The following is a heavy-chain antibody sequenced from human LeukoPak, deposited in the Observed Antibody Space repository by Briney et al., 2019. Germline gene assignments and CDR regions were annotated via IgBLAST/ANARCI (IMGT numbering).Heavy chain of an antibody. CDR3: ATSRTSDY. CDR2: IKQDGSEK. D-gene: IGHD1-14*01. V-gene: IGHV3-7*03. CDR1: GFTFSSYA. Sequence: AGGSLRLSCAASGFTFSSYAMSWVRQAPGKGLEWVAIIKQDGSEKYYVDSVKGRFTISRDNAEKSLYLQMNSLRAADTAVYYCATSRTSDYWGQGTLVTVSS. J-gene: IGHJ4*02.